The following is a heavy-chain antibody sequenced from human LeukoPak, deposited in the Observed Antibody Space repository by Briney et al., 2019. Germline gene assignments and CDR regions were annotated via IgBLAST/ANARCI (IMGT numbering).Heavy chain of an antibody. J-gene: IGHJ3*02. D-gene: IGHD3-16*02. Sequence: GRSLRLSCAASGFTFSSYAMHWVRQAPGKGLEWVAVISYDGSNKYYADSVKGRFTISRDNSKNTLYLRMNSLRAEDTAVYYCASSYDYVWGSYRYGAFDIWGQGTMVTVSS. CDR1: GFTFSSYA. CDR2: ISYDGSNK. CDR3: ASSYDYVWGSYRYGAFDI. V-gene: IGHV3-30*04.